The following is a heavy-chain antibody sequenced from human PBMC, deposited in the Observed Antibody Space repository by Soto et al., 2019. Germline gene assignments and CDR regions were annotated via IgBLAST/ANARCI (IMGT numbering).Heavy chain of an antibody. CDR3: ARAKAPLYSSSWYWFDP. CDR1: GGSIRSGGYS. J-gene: IGHJ5*02. CDR2: IYHSGST. Sequence: SETLSLSCAGSGGSIRSGGYSGSWIRQAPGKGLEWIGYIYHSGSTYYNPSLKSRVTISVDTSKNQFSLKLSSVTAADTAVYYCARAKAPLYSSSWYWFDPWGQGTLVTVSS. D-gene: IGHD6-13*01. V-gene: IGHV4-30-2*01.